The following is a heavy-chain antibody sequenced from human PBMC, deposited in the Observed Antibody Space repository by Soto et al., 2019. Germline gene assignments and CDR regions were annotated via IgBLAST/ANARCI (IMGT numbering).Heavy chain of an antibody. Sequence: QVQLQQWGAGLLKPSETLSLTCAVYGGSFSGYYWSWIRQPPGKGLEWIGEINHSGSTNYNPSLKSRVTISVDPSKNQFSLKLSSVTAADTAVYYCARPGGSSTSQNWYFDLWGRGTLVTVSS. J-gene: IGHJ2*01. CDR2: INHSGST. V-gene: IGHV4-34*01. CDR3: ARPGGSSTSQNWYFDL. D-gene: IGHD2-2*01. CDR1: GGSFSGYY.